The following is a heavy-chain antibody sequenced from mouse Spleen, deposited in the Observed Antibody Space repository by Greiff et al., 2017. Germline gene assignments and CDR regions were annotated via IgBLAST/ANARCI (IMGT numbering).Heavy chain of an antibody. CDR1: GYTFTDYN. V-gene: IGHV1-22*01. D-gene: IGHD2-5*01. CDR2: INPNNGGT. J-gene: IGHJ4*01. Sequence: EVQLQQSGPELVKPGASVKMSCKASGYTFTDYNMHWVKQSHGKSLEWIGYINPNNGGTSYNQKFKGKATLTVNKSSSTAYMELRSLTSEDSAVYYCARLAYYSNYDAMDYWGQGTSVTVSS. CDR3: ARLAYYSNYDAMDY.